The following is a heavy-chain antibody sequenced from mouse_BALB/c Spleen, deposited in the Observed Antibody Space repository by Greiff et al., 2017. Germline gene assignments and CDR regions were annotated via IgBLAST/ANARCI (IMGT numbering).Heavy chain of an antibody. D-gene: IGHD3-1*01. CDR3: ARPGAPPFDV. Sequence: VQLQESGAELARPGASVKMSCKASGYTFTSYTMHWVKQRPGQGLEWIGYINPSSGYTNYNQKFKDKATLTADKSSSTAYMQLSSLTSEDSAVYYCARPGAPPFDVWGAGTTVTVSS. V-gene: IGHV1-4*01. CDR2: INPSSGYT. CDR1: GYTFTSYT. J-gene: IGHJ1*01.